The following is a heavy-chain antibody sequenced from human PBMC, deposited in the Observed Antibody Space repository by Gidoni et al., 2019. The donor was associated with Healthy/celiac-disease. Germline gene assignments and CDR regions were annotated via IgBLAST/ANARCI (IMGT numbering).Heavy chain of an antibody. CDR1: GFTFSSYW. D-gene: IGHD1-26*01. J-gene: IGHJ6*02. CDR3: ARDRAEWEPLGVYGMDV. Sequence: EVQLVESGGGLVQPGGSLRLSCAASGFTFSSYWMHWVSRINSDGSSTSYADSVKGRFTISRDNAKNTLYLQMNSLRAEDTAVYYCARDRAEWEPLGVYGMDVWGQGTTVTVSS. CDR2: INSDGSST. V-gene: IGHV3-74*01.